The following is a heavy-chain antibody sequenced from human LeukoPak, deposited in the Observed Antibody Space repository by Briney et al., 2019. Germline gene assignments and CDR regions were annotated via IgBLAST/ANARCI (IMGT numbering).Heavy chain of an antibody. Sequence: GGSLRLSCAASGLTFSSDAMSWVRQAPGKGLEWASAISGSGGSTYYAASVKGRFTISRDNSKNTLYLQMNSLRAEDTAVYYCAKIARLWFGEPPDYWGQGTLVTVSS. CDR2: ISGSGGST. CDR1: GLTFSSDA. J-gene: IGHJ4*02. CDR3: AKIARLWFGEPPDY. V-gene: IGHV3-23*01. D-gene: IGHD3-10*01.